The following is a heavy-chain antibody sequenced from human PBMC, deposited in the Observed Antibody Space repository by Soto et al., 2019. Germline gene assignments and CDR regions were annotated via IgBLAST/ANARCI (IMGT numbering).Heavy chain of an antibody. CDR2: FDPEDGET. D-gene: IGHD6-13*01. J-gene: IGHJ4*02. CDR3: ATEKFAAAAGTYSY. V-gene: IGHV1-24*01. CDR1: GCTLTELS. Sequence: GASVKVSCKVSGCTLTELSMHWVRQAPGKGLEWMGGFDPEDGETIYAQKFQGRVTMTEDTSTDTAYMELSSLRSEDTAVYYCATEKFAAAAGTYSYWGQGTLVTVSS.